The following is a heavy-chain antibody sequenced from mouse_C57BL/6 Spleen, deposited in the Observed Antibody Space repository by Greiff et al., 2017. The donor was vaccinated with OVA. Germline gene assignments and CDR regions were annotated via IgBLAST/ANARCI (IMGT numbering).Heavy chain of an antibody. CDR3: ARYDYQYYFDY. J-gene: IGHJ2*01. V-gene: IGHV1-50*01. D-gene: IGHD2-4*01. Sequence: QVQLKQPGAELVKPGASVKLSCKASGYTFTSYWMQWVKQRPGQGLEWIGEIDPSDSYTNYNQKFKGKATLTVDTSSSTAYMQLSSLTSEDSAVYYCARYDYQYYFDYWGQGTTLTVSS. CDR2: IDPSDSYT. CDR1: GYTFTSYW.